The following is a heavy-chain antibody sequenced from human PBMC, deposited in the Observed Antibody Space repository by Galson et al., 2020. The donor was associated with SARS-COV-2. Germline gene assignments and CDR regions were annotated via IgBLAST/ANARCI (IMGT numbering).Heavy chain of an antibody. V-gene: IGHV3-30*01. CDR3: ARSRSLADYFDY. D-gene: IGHD3-16*01. CDR2: ISYDGSNK. CDR1: GFTFSSYA. Sequence: GESLKISCAASGFTFSSYAMHWVRQAPGKGLEWVAVISYDGSNKYYADSVKGRFTISRDNSKNTLYLQMNSLRAEDTAVYYCARSRSLADYFDYWGQGTLVTVSS. J-gene: IGHJ4*02.